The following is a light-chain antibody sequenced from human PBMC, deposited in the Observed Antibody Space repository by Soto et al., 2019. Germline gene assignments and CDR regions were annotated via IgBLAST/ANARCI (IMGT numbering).Light chain of an antibody. V-gene: IGKV3-20*01. CDR2: GAS. CDR1: QSVSSN. CDR3: QQYGSSIT. J-gene: IGKJ5*01. Sequence: EIVLTQSPATLSVSTGESAALSCTASQSVSSNLAWYQQKPGQAPRLLIYGASTRATGIPARFSGSGSGTDFTLTISRLEPEDFAMFYCQQYGSSITFGQGTRLEIK.